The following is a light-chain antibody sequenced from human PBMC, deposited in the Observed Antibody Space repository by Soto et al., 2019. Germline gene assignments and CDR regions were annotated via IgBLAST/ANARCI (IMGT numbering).Light chain of an antibody. CDR2: LNSDGSH. J-gene: IGLJ2*01. Sequence: QSVLTQSPSASASLGPSVKLTCTLSSGHSTYAIAWHQQQPARGPRYLMKLNSDGSHSKGDGIPDRFSGSSSGAERYLTISSLQSEDEADYYCQTWGTGIEVIFGGGTKLTVL. CDR3: QTWGTGIEVI. V-gene: IGLV4-69*01. CDR1: SGHSTYA.